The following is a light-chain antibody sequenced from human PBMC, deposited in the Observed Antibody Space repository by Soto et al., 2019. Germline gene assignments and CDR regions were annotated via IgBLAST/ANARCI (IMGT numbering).Light chain of an antibody. CDR2: SNN. J-gene: IGLJ3*02. CDR1: SSNIGSNY. Sequence: QLVLTQPPSASGTPGQRVTISCSGSSSNIGSNYVYWYQQLPGTAPKLLIYSNNQRPSGVPDRFSGSKSGTSASLAISGLRSEDEADYYCGTWDDSLNGWVFGGGTKLTVL. CDR3: GTWDDSLNGWV. V-gene: IGLV1-47*02.